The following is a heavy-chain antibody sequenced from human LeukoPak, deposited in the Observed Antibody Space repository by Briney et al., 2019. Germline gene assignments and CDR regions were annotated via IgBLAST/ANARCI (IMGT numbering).Heavy chain of an antibody. CDR1: EFTFSNYW. Sequence: GGSLRLSCAASEFTFSNYWMNWVRQAPGKGLEWVSYISSSSSTIYYADSVKGRFTISRDNAKNSLYLQMNSLRDEDTAVYYCARVATWGPLYYYGMDVWGQGTTVTVS. D-gene: IGHD1-26*01. CDR3: ARVATWGPLYYYGMDV. V-gene: IGHV3-48*02. CDR2: ISSSSSTI. J-gene: IGHJ6*02.